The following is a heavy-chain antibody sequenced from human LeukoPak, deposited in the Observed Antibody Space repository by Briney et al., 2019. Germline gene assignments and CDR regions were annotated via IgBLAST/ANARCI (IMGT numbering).Heavy chain of an antibody. Sequence: SETLSLTCTVSGGSISSYYWSWIRQPPGKGLEWIGYIYYSGSTNYDPSLKSRVAISVDTSKNQFSLKLSSVTAADTAVYYCAREDCSSTSCYCLNWGQGTLVTVSS. D-gene: IGHD2-2*01. CDR2: IYYSGST. J-gene: IGHJ4*02. CDR3: AREDCSSTSCYCLN. CDR1: GGSISSYY. V-gene: IGHV4-59*01.